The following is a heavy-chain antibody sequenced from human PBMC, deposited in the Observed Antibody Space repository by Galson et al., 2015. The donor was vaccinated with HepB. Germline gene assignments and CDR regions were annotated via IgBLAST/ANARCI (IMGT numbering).Heavy chain of an antibody. J-gene: IGHJ4*02. Sequence: KVSCKASGGTFSSFTIGWVRQMPGKGLEWMGIIYPGDSDTRYSPSFKGQVTISADKSISTAYLQWSSLKASDTAMYYCAGFGTTGTPFDYWGQGTLVTVSS. D-gene: IGHD1/OR15-1a*01. V-gene: IGHV5-51*01. CDR3: AGFGTTGTPFDY. CDR1: GGTFSSFT. CDR2: IYPGDSDT.